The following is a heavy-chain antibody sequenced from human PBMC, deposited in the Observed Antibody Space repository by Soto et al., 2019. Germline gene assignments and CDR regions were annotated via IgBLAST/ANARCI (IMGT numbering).Heavy chain of an antibody. V-gene: IGHV1-18*01. J-gene: IGHJ4*02. CDR3: ARVKVTTTVPPYFDY. CDR1: GYTFTSYG. CDR2: ISAYNGNT. Sequence: QVQLVRSGAEVKKPGASVKVSCKASGYTFTSYGISWVRQAPGQGLEWMGWISAYNGNTNYAQKLQGRVTMTTDTSTSTDYMELRSLRSDDTAVYYCARVKVTTTVPPYFDYWGQGTLVTVSS. D-gene: IGHD4-17*01.